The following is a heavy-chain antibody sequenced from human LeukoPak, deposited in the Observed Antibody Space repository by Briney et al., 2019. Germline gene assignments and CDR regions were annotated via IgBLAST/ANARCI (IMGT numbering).Heavy chain of an antibody. CDR3: ARELKVARSNTGFDY. CDR1: GFTFSSYG. Sequence: GRSLRVSPAASGFTFSSYGIYWIRQAPGKGLEWVAVIWYGGSYKYYADSVQGRFSISRDNSKNTLGLQMNRLRAEATAVYYCARELKVARSNTGFDYWGEG. V-gene: IGHV3-33*01. J-gene: IGHJ4*01. CDR2: IWYGGSYK. D-gene: IGHD2-8*02.